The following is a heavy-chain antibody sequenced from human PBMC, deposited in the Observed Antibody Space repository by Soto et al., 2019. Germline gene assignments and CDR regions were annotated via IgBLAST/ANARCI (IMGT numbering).Heavy chain of an antibody. V-gene: IGHV1-3*01. CDR2: INAGNGNT. J-gene: IGHJ2*01. CDR1: GYTVTSYA. Sequence: ASVKVSCKACGYTVTSYAMDWVRQAPGQRLEWMGWINAGNGNTKYSQKFQGRVTITRDTSASTAYMELSSLRSEDTAVYYCARAPSWWYFDLWGRRTLVTVSS. CDR3: ARAPSWWYFDL.